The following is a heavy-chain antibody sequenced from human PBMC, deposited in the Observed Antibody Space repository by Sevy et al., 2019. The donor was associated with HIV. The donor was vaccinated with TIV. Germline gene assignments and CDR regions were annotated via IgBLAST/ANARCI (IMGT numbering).Heavy chain of an antibody. CDR1: GFTFSSHA. Sequence: GGSLRLSCAASGFTFSSHAMSWVRQAPGKGLEWVSAISGSGGSTYYADSVKGRFTISRDNSKNTLYLQMNSLRAEDRAVYYCAVGVTMVRGVMGDFDIWGQGTMVTVSS. D-gene: IGHD3-10*01. J-gene: IGHJ3*02. CDR2: ISGSGGST. CDR3: AVGVTMVRGVMGDFDI. V-gene: IGHV3-23*01.